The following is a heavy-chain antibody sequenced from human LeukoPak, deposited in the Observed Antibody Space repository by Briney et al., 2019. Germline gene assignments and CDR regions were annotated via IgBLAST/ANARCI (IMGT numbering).Heavy chain of an antibody. CDR3: AREERGLDY. CDR2: ISGSSNYI. V-gene: IGHV3-21*04. J-gene: IGHJ4*02. Sequence: GGSLRLSCAASGFSFSDYTMNWVRLAPGKGLEWVSSISGSSNYIYYADSVKGRFTISRGNAKNTLYLQMNSLRAEDTAVYYCAREERGLDYWGQGTLVTVSS. D-gene: IGHD1-1*01. CDR1: GFSFSDYT.